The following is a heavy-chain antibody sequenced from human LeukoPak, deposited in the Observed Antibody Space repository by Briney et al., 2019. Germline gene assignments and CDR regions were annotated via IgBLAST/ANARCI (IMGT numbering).Heavy chain of an antibody. D-gene: IGHD3-22*01. Sequence: PSETLSLTCTVSGGSISSYSWSWTRQPPGKGLEWIGYIYHSGSTYYNPSLKSRVTISVDRSKNQFSLKLSSVTAADTAVYYCARDVRFVRYYDSSGYYERWFDPWGQGTLVTVSS. J-gene: IGHJ5*02. CDR2: IYHSGST. CDR1: GGSISSYS. V-gene: IGHV4-30-2*01. CDR3: ARDVRFVRYYDSSGYYERWFDP.